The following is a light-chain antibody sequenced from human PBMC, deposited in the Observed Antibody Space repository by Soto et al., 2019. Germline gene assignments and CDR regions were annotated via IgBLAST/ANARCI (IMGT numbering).Light chain of an antibody. CDR1: SSDVGGYND. CDR3: SSYTSSSTLEV. Sequence: QSVLTQPASVSGSPGQSITISCTGTSSDVGGYNDVSWYQQHPGKAPKLMIYEVSNRPSGVSNRFSGSKSGNTASLTISGLQAEDEADYYCSSYTSSSTLEVFGTGTKVTV. V-gene: IGLV2-14*01. CDR2: EVS. J-gene: IGLJ1*01.